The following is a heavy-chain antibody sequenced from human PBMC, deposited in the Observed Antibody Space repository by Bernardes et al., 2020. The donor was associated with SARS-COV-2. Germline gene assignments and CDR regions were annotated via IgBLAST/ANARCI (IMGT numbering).Heavy chain of an antibody. V-gene: IGHV5-51*01. CDR2: IYPGDSDT. CDR3: ARPEIYSGYEN. J-gene: IGHJ4*02. D-gene: IGHD5-12*01. CDR1: GYSFTSHW. Sequence: GEPLKISCEASGYSFTSHWIAWVRQMPGKGLEWMGTIYPGDSDTRYSPSFEGQVTISADKSISTAYLQWSSLKASDTAIYYCARPEIYSGYENWGQGTLVTVSS.